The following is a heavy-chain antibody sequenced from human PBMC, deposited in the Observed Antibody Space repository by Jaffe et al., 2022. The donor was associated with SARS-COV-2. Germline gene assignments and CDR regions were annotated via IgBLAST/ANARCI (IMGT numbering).Heavy chain of an antibody. CDR2: IYTSGST. CDR1: GGSISSYY. CDR3: ARELTPLDYYDSSGYYQYYFDY. Sequence: QVQLQESGPGLVKPSETLSLTCTVSGGSISSYYWSWIRQPAGKGLEWIGRIYTSGSTNYNPSLKSRVTMSVDTSKNQFSLKLSSVTAADTAVYYCARELTPLDYYDSSGYYQYYFDYWGQGTLVTVSS. D-gene: IGHD3-22*01. J-gene: IGHJ4*02. V-gene: IGHV4-4*07.